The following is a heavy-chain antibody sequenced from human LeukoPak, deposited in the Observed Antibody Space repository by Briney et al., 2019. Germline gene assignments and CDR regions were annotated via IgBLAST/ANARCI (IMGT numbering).Heavy chain of an antibody. J-gene: IGHJ5*02. D-gene: IGHD4-11*01. CDR2: IYSGGST. V-gene: IGHV3-53*01. Sequence: GGSLRLSCAASGFTVSSNYMSWVRQAPGKGLKWVSVIYSGGSTYYADSVKGRFTISRDNSKNTLYLQMNSLRAEDTAVYYCASRATVTTDRFWFDPWGQGTQVTVSS. CDR3: ASRATVTTDRFWFDP. CDR1: GFTVSSNY.